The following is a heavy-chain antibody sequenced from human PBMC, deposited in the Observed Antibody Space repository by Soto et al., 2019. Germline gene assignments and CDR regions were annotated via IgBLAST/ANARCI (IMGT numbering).Heavy chain of an antibody. D-gene: IGHD2-2*01. CDR1: GFTFSSYA. CDR2: ISGSGGST. V-gene: IGHV3-23*01. J-gene: IGHJ4*02. Sequence: VQLLESGGGLVQPGGSLRLSCAASGFTFSSYAMSWVRQAPGKGLEWVSAISGSGGSTYYADSVKGRFTISRDNSKNTLYLQMNSLRAEDTAVYYCAKQKGGFIVVVPAADYWGQGTLVTVSS. CDR3: AKQKGGFIVVVPAADY.